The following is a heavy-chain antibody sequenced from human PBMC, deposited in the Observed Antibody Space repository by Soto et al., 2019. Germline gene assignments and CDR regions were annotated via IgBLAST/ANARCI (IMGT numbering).Heavy chain of an antibody. V-gene: IGHV4-59*01. D-gene: IGHD5-18*01. Sequence: SETLSLTCTVSGGSISSYYWSWIRQPPGKGLEWIGYIYYSGSTNYNPSLKSRVTISVDTSKNQFSLKLSSVTAADTAVYYCARAGDSYGPYYYYGMDVWGQGTTVTVSS. CDR2: IYYSGST. CDR1: GGSISSYY. CDR3: ARAGDSYGPYYYYGMDV. J-gene: IGHJ6*02.